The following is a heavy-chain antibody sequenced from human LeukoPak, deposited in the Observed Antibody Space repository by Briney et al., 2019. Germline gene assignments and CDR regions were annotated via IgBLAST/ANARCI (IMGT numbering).Heavy chain of an antibody. Sequence: SESLSLTCTVSGGSISSSSYYWGWIRQPPGKGLEWIASIYYSGSTYYNPSLRSRVTISVDTSKNQFSLKLSSVTAADTAVYYCARDRGPYGMDVWGQGTTVTVSS. CDR3: ARDRGPYGMDV. CDR1: GGSISSSSYY. D-gene: IGHD3-10*01. J-gene: IGHJ6*02. CDR2: IYYSGST. V-gene: IGHV4-39*07.